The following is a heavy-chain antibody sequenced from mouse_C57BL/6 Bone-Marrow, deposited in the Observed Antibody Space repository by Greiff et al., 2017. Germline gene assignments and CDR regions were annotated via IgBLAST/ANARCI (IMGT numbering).Heavy chain of an antibody. CDR1: GFTFSDFY. V-gene: IGHV7-1*01. D-gene: IGHD1-1*02. J-gene: IGHJ3*01. CDR2: SRNKANDYTT. CDR3: ARDDYAPAWFAY. Sequence: EVKLMESGGGLVQSGRSLRLSCATSGFTFSDFYMEWVRQAPGKGLEWIAASRNKANDYTTEYSAYVKGRFIVSRDTYQSILYLQMNALRAEDTAIYYCARDDYAPAWFAYWGQGTLVTVSA.